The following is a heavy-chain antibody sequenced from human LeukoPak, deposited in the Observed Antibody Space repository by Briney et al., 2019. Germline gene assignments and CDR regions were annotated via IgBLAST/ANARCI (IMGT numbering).Heavy chain of an antibody. D-gene: IGHD2-15*01. CDR3: ARGVVAVINLDY. J-gene: IGHJ4*02. Sequence: GGSLRLSCAASGFTFSSYSMNWVRQAPGKGLEWVSSISSSSSYIYYADSVKGRFTISRDNAKNSLYLQMNSLRAEDTAVYYCARGVVAVINLDYWGQGTLVTVSS. V-gene: IGHV3-21*01. CDR2: ISSSSSYI. CDR1: GFTFSSYS.